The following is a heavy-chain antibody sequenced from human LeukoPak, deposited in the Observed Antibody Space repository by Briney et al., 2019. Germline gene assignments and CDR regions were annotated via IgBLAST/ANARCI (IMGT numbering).Heavy chain of an antibody. V-gene: IGHV3-23*01. CDR1: GFTFASYA. J-gene: IGHJ4*02. CDR3: ARVDSSGYYKNYFDY. D-gene: IGHD3-22*01. Sequence: GGSLRLSCEASGFTFASYAMNWVRQAPGKGLEWVSAITTGRGNTYYADSVKGRFTISRDNSKNTMYLQMNSLRAEDTAVYYCARVDSSGYYKNYFDYWGQGTLVTVSS. CDR2: ITTGRGNT.